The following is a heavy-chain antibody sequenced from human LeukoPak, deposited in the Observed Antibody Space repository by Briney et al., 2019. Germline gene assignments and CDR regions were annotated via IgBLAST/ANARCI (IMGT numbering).Heavy chain of an antibody. V-gene: IGHV1-18*04. Sequence: ASVKVSCKASGYTFTDYYMHWVRQAPGQGLEWMGWISAYNGNTNYAQKLQGRVTMTTDTSTSTAYMELRSLRSDDTAVYYCASAGYSSGWYDFDYWGQGTLVTVSS. J-gene: IGHJ4*02. CDR2: ISAYNGNT. CDR1: GYTFTDYY. CDR3: ASAGYSSGWYDFDY. D-gene: IGHD6-19*01.